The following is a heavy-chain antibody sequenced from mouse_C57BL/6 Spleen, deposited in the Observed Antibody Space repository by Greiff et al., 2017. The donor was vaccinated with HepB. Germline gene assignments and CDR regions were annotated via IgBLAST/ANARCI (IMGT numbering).Heavy chain of an antibody. V-gene: IGHV1-5*01. CDR2: IYPGNSDT. Sequence: VQLQQSGTVLARPGASVKMSCKTSGYTFTSYWMHWVKQSPGQGLEWIGAIYPGNSDTSYNQKFKGKAKLTAVTSASTAYMERSSLTNEDSAVYYCTKYSNYLYVDVWGTGTTVTVSS. D-gene: IGHD2-5*01. CDR1: GYTFTSYW. J-gene: IGHJ1*03. CDR3: TKYSNYLYVDV.